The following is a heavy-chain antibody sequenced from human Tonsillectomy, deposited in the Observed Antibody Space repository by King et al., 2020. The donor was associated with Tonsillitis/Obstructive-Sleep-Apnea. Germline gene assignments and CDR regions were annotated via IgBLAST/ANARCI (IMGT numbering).Heavy chain of an antibody. J-gene: IGHJ3*02. CDR3: AREGREAFDI. Sequence: VQLVESGGGLVKPGGCLRLSCAASGFTFSSYSMNWVRQAAGKGLEWVASISDSSSYIYYADSVKGRFTISRDKAKNSLYLQMNSLRAENTDVYYCAREGREAFDIWGQGTMVTVSS. CDR2: ISDSSSYI. V-gene: IGHV3-21*01. D-gene: IGHD5-24*01. CDR1: GFTFSSYS.